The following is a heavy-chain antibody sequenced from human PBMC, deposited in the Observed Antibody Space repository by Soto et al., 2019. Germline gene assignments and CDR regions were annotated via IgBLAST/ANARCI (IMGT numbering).Heavy chain of an antibody. CDR1: GFTFSDYW. J-gene: IGHJ3*02. CDR2: VHSDGSSS. CDR3: ARGGMGSLDI. Sequence: GGSLRLSCAASGFTFSDYWMHWVRQAPGKGLVWISHVHSDGSSSSYVDSVKGRFSISRDNAKNLVYLQMNSLGAEDTAVYYCARGGMGSLDIWGQGTMVTV. V-gene: IGHV3-74*01. D-gene: IGHD3-16*01.